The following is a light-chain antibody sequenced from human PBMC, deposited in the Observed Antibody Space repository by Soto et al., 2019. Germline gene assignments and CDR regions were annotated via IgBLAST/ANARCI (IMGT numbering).Light chain of an antibody. J-gene: IGLJ2*01. CDR3: AAWDDSLNGVV. CDR2: NNN. Sequence: QSGLTQPPSASGTPGQRVTISCSGSSSNIGSNAVNWYQQLPGTAPKLLIYNNNQRPSGVPDRFSGSKSGTSASLAISGLQSEDEADYYCAAWDDSLNGVVFGGGTKLTVL. CDR1: SSNIGSNA. V-gene: IGLV1-44*01.